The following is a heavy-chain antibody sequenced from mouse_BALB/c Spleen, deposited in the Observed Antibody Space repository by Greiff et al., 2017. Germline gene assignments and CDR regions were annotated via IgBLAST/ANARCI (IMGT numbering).Heavy chain of an antibody. CDR3: ARCGDYYAMDY. CDR2: INPGSGGT. V-gene: IGHV1-54*01. Sequence: QVQLKESGAELVRPGTSVKVSCEASGYAFTNYLIEWVKQRPGQGLEWIGVINPGSGGTNYNEKFKGKATLTADKSSSTAYMQLSSLTSDDSAVYFCARCGDYYAMDYWGQGTSVTVSS. J-gene: IGHJ4*01. CDR1: GYAFTNYL.